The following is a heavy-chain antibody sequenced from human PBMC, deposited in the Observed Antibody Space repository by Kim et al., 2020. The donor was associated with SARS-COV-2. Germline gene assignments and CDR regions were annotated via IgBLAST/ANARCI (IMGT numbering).Heavy chain of an antibody. Sequence: GGSLRLSCAASGFTFDDYAMHWVRQAPGKGLEWVSLISGDGGSTYYADSVKGRFTISRDNSKNSLYLQMNSLRTEDTALYYCAKDMGSNPYYYYYYYMDVWGKGTTVTVSS. CDR3: AKDMGSNPYYYYYYYMDV. CDR2: ISGDGGST. V-gene: IGHV3-43*02. CDR1: GFTFDDYA. D-gene: IGHD3-10*01. J-gene: IGHJ6*03.